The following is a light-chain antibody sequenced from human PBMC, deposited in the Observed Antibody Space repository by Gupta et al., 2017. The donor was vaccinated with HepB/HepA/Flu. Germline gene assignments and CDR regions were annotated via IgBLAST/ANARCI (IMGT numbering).Light chain of an antibody. J-gene: IGLJ1*01. CDR2: ENN. CDR1: SSNIGSGS. CDR3: GTWAGSVSGWV. Sequence: QSVLTQPPSVSATPGQKVTISCSGSSSNIGSGSVSWYQQVPGTAPKLVIYENNKRPSGIPDRFSGSKSGTSATLGITGLQTGDEADYYCGTWAGSVSGWVFGTGTKVTVL. V-gene: IGLV1-51*01.